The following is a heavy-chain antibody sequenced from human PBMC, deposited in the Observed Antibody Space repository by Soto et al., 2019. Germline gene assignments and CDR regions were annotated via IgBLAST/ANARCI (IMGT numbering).Heavy chain of an antibody. CDR3: ARDPSPYGSGSYGGMDV. CDR1: GGSISSGGYS. V-gene: IGHV4-30-2*01. J-gene: IGHJ6*02. CDR2: IYHSGST. D-gene: IGHD3-10*01. Sequence: QLQLQESGSGLVKPSQTLSLTCAVSGGSISSGGYSWSWIRQPPGKGLEWIGYIYHSGSTYYNPSLESRVTISVDRSKNQFSLKLSSVTAADTAVYYCARDPSPYGSGSYGGMDVWGQGTTVTVSS.